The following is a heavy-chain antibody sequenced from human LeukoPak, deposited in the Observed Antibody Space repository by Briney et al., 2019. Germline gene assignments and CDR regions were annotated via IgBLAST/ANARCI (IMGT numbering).Heavy chain of an antibody. V-gene: IGHV3-21*01. Sequence: PGGSLRLSCAASGFTFSSYSMNWVRQAPGKGLEWVSSISSSSSYIYYADSVRGRFTISRDNAKNSLYLQMNSLSAEDTAVYYCARDNVKTAFDPWGQGTLVTVSS. CDR3: ARDNVKTAFDP. D-gene: IGHD1-1*01. J-gene: IGHJ5*02. CDR1: GFTFSSYS. CDR2: ISSSSSYI.